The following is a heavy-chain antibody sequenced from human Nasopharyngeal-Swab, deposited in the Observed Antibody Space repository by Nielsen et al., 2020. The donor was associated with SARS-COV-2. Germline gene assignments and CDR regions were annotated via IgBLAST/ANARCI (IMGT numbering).Heavy chain of an antibody. CDR3: ARSLYYYYDSSGYSL. Sequence: GESLKISCAASGFTFSSYWMSWVRQAPGKGLEWVANIKKDGSEKYYVDSVKGRFTISRDNAKNSLYLQMNSLRAEDTAVYYCARSLYYYYDSSGYSLWGQGTLVTVSS. CDR2: IKKDGSEK. CDR1: GFTFSSYW. J-gene: IGHJ4*02. V-gene: IGHV3-7*01. D-gene: IGHD3-22*01.